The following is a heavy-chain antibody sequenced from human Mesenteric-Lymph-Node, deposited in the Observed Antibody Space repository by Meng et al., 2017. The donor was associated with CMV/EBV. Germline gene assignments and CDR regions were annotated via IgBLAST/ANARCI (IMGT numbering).Heavy chain of an antibody. V-gene: IGHV4-39*07. CDR3: AGRYCSSTSCYRWFDP. J-gene: IGHJ5*02. CDR1: NGSLTSDDYY. CDR2: IYYSGST. D-gene: IGHD2-2*02. Sequence: SETLSLTCTVSNGSLTSDDYYWGWIRQPPGKGLEWIGSIYYSGSTYYNPSLKSRVTISVDTSKNQFSLKLSSVTAADTAVYYCAGRYCSSTSCYRWFDPWGQGTLVTVSS.